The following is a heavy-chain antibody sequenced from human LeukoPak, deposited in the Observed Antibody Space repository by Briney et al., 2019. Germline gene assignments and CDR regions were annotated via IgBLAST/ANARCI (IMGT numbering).Heavy chain of an antibody. CDR1: GGSISSGNYP. CDR2: IHYRGST. CDR3: AREKAYDSSVSYSNPFDY. D-gene: IGHD3-22*01. J-gene: IGHJ4*02. Sequence: PSETLSLTCTVSGGSISSGNYPWSWIRQHPGKGLEWIGYIHYRGSTYYNPSLESRVTVSADTSKDQFSLKLSSVTAADTAVYYCAREKAYDSSVSYSNPFDYWGLGTLVTVSS. V-gene: IGHV4-31*03.